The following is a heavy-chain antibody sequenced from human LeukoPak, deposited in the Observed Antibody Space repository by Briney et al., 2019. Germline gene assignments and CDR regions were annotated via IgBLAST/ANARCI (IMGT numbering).Heavy chain of an antibody. J-gene: IGHJ5*01. V-gene: IGHV3-23*01. D-gene: IGHD6-19*01. CDR2: INANSGTT. CDR3: AKPISGGLAVTADWFHP. Sequence: GGSLRLSCTASGFAFSVYAMSWLRQPPGKGLEWVSTINANSGTTSYAASVRGRFTISRDNSKNTLYLQLNTLRADGTATYYCAKPISGGLAVTADWFHPWGQGTLVVVSS. CDR1: GFAFSVYA.